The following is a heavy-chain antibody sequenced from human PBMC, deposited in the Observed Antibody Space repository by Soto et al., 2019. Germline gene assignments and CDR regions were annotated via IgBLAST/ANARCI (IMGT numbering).Heavy chain of an antibody. CDR1: GFTFSGSA. Sequence: HPGGSLRLSCAASGFTFSGSAMHWVRQASGKGLEWVGRIRSKANSYATAYAASVKGRFTISRDDSKNTAYLQMNSLKTEDTAVYYCTRHWITNFGNWFDPWGQGTLVTVSS. CDR3: TRHWITNFGNWFDP. J-gene: IGHJ5*02. CDR2: IRSKANSYAT. D-gene: IGHD3-3*01. V-gene: IGHV3-73*01.